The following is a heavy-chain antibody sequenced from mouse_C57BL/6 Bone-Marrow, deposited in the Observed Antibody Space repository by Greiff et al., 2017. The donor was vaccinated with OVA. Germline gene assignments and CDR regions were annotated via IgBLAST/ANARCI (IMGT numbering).Heavy chain of an antibody. V-gene: IGHV1-9*01. J-gene: IGHJ3*01. CDR3: ARMELHYGNYPAWFAY. D-gene: IGHD2-1*01. Sequence: QVQLQQSGAELMKPGASVKLSCKATGYTFTGYWIEWVKQRPGHGLEWIGEILPGSGSTNYNEKFKGKATFTADTSSNTAYMQLSSLTTEDSAIYYCARMELHYGNYPAWFAYWGQGTLVTVSA. CDR1: GYTFTGYW. CDR2: ILPGSGST.